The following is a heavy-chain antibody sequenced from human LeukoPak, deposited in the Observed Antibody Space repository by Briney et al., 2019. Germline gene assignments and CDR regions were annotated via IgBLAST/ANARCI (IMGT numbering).Heavy chain of an antibody. J-gene: IGHJ6*02. CDR3: ARSYSNHLFGMDV. CDR1: GFTVSSHY. CDR2: MYRGGST. D-gene: IGHD4-11*01. V-gene: IGHV3-66*01. Sequence: GGSLRLSCAASGFTVSSHYMTWVRQAPGKGLEWVSVMYRGGSTYYADSVKGRVAISRDNSQNTVFLQMNSVRVEDTAVYYCARSYSNHLFGMDVWGQGTAVTVSS.